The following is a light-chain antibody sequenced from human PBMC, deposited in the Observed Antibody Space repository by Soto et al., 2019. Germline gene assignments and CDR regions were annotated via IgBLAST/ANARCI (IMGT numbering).Light chain of an antibody. V-gene: IGKV3-15*01. CDR2: GAS. CDR1: QNIRNN. CDR3: QHYNNWPPWT. J-gene: IGKJ1*01. Sequence: EVVMTQSPASLSVSPGDRATLSCRASQNIRNNLAWYQQKPGQSPRLLISGASTREAGIPGRFSGSGSGTEFTLIISSLQSEDFAVYYCQHYNNWPPWTFGQGTKVELK.